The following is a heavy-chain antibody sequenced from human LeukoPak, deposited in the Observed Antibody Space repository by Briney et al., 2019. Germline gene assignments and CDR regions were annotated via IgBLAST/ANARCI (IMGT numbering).Heavy chain of an antibody. D-gene: IGHD6-13*01. CDR2: IYPGDADT. CDR3: ARRESSSWYMSLPPGWFDP. CDR1: GYSFTSYL. Sequence: GGSLKISWKGSGYSFTSYLGGGVRRMHGKGLEGVGIIYPGDADTRYSPSCEGQFTISAGNSISTADRQWSSLQPSDPAMYYCARRESSSWYMSLPPGWFDPWGQGPLVTVSS. V-gene: IGHV5-51*02. J-gene: IGHJ5*02.